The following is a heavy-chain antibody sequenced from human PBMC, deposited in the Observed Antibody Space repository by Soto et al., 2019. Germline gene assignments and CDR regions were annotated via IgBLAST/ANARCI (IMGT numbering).Heavy chain of an antibody. D-gene: IGHD4-17*01. CDR2: IKSRSDGGTT. Sequence: EVQLVESGGGLVKPGGSLTLSCAASGITFSKAWMNWVRQSPGKGLEWVGRIKSRSDGGTTAYAAPVKGRFTISRDDSKDTLWLQMNSRKTEAPAVYYCTTNFYSDHGMDVWGQGNTVTVSS. J-gene: IGHJ6*02. V-gene: IGHV3-15*01. CDR1: GITFSKAW. CDR3: TTNFYSDHGMDV.